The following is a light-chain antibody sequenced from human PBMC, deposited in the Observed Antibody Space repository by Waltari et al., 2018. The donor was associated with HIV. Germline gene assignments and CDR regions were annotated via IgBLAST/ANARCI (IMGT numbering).Light chain of an antibody. CDR1: QDITTY. Sequence: DIQLTQSPSFLSASVGDRVTITCRASQDITTYLAWYQQKPGKAPKVLIYSAFTLQSGVPSRCSGSGSGTEFTLTISSLQPEDFATYYCQQFKSYPLTFGGGTKVEIK. CDR2: SAF. V-gene: IGKV1-9*01. J-gene: IGKJ4*01. CDR3: QQFKSYPLT.